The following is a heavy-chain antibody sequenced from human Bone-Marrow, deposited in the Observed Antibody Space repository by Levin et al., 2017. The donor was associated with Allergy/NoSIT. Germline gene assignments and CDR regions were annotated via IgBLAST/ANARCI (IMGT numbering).Heavy chain of an antibody. D-gene: IGHD5-12*01. CDR3: AKEYSGYDFYDFDY. CDR1: GFTFSSSA. CDR2: ISGSGGST. J-gene: IGHJ4*02. V-gene: IGHV3-23*01. Sequence: LSLTCAASGFTFSSSAMSWVRQAPGKGLEWVSAISGSGGSTYYADSVKGRFTISRDNSKNTLYLQMNSLRAEDTAVYYCAKEYSGYDFYDFDYWGQGTLVTVSS.